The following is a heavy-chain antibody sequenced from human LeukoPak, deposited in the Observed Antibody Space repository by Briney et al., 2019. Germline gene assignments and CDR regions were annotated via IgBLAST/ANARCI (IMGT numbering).Heavy chain of an antibody. J-gene: IGHJ4*02. D-gene: IGHD2-8*01. CDR2: ISAYNGNT. V-gene: IGHV1-18*01. CDR3: AGSLGYCTSNVCYLKY. CDR1: GYTFTSYG. Sequence: ASVKVSCKASGYTFTSYGISWVRQAPGQGLEWMGWISAYNGNTNYAQKLQGRVTMTTDTSTNTAYMELRSLRSDDTAVYYRAGSLGYCTSNVCYLKYWGQGTLVTVSS.